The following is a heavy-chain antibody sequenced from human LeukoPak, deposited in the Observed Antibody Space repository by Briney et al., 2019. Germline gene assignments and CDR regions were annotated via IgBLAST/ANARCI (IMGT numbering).Heavy chain of an antibody. CDR3: ATGVVAAAGNDY. CDR1: GFTFSSYA. J-gene: IGHJ4*02. V-gene: IGHV3-23*01. CDR2: IGSDTST. D-gene: IGHD6-13*01. Sequence: PGGSLRLSCAASGFTFSSYAITWVRQAPGKGLEWVSAIGSDTSTYYADSVKGRFTISRDNSKNTVYLQMNSLRDEDTAVYYCATGVVAAAGNDYWGQGTLVTVSS.